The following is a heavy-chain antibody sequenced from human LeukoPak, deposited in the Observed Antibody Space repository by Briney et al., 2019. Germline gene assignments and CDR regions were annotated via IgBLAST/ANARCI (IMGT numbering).Heavy chain of an antibody. Sequence: SETLSLTCTVSGGSISSSSYYWGWIRQPPGKGLEWIGSIFHNGSTNYNLSLKSRLTISIDTSKNQFSLKLSSVTAADTAVYYCARKGTSSGWDFDFWGQGTLVTVSS. V-gene: IGHV4-39*07. J-gene: IGHJ4*02. CDR3: ARKGTSSGWDFDF. CDR2: IFHNGST. CDR1: GGSISSSSYY. D-gene: IGHD6-19*01.